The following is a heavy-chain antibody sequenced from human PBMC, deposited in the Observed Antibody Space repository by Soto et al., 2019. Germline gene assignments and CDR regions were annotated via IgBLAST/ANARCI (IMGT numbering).Heavy chain of an antibody. Sequence: LGESLKISCKASGYSFTTYWIAWVRQMPGKGLEWMGIIYPGDSDTRYSPSFQGQVTISADKSISTAYLQWSSLKASDTAMYYCATSRAEWSEYFFDYWGQGTLVTVSS. D-gene: IGHD3-3*01. V-gene: IGHV5-51*01. CDR3: ATSRAEWSEYFFDY. J-gene: IGHJ4*02. CDR1: GYSFTTYW. CDR2: IYPGDSDT.